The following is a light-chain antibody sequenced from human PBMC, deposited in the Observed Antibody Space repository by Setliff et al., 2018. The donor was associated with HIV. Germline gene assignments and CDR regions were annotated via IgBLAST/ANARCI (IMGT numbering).Light chain of an antibody. J-gene: IGLJ1*01. CDR2: GNN. Sequence: QSALTQPPSVSGAPGQRVTISCTGSNSNIGAGYDVHWYQQPPGTAPKLLIYGNNNRPSGVPDRISASKSGTSASLAITGLQAEDGADYYCQSYDSSLSRYVFGTGTKVTVL. V-gene: IGLV1-40*01. CDR1: NSNIGAGYD. CDR3: QSYDSSLSRYV.